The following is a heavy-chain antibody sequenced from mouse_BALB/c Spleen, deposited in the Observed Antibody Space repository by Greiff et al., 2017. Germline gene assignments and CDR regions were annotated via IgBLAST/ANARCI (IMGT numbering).Heavy chain of an antibody. J-gene: IGHJ1*01. CDR2: INPSNGGT. CDR1: GYTFTSYY. D-gene: IGHD2-2*01. Sequence: QVQLKESGAELVKPGASVKLSCKASGYTFTSYYMYWVKQRPGQGLEWIGEINPSNGGTNFNEKFKSKATLTVDKSSSTAYMQLSSLTSEDSAVYYCTILYGYDDDWYFDVWGAGTTVTVSS. CDR3: TILYGYDDDWYFDV. V-gene: IGHV1S81*02.